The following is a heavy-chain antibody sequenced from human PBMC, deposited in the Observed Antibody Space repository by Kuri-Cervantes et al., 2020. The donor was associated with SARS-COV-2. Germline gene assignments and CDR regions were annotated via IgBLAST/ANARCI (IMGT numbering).Heavy chain of an antibody. D-gene: IGHD6-13*01. CDR3: ARDFLLLAAQDY. CDR1: GFTFSSYS. Sequence: GGSLRLSCAASGFTFSSYSMNWVRQAPGKGLEWVSSISSSSSYIYYADSVKGRFTISRDNAKNSLCLQMNSLRAEDTAVYYCARDFLLLAAQDYWGQGTLVTVSS. V-gene: IGHV3-21*01. CDR2: ISSSSSYI. J-gene: IGHJ4*02.